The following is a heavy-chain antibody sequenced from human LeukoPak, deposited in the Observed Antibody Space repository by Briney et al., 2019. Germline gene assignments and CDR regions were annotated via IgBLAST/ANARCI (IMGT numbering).Heavy chain of an antibody. CDR2: IHYTGST. D-gene: IGHD3-16*01. Sequence: SETLSLTCTVSGGSITGHYWSWLRQPPGKGLDWIGYIHYTGSTNYNPSLNSRITMSVDTPNNQFSLRLTSVTATDTAVYYCARLHALGAEEFDSWGQGALVTVSS. V-gene: IGHV4-59*11. J-gene: IGHJ5*01. CDR1: GGSITGHY. CDR3: ARLHALGAEEFDS.